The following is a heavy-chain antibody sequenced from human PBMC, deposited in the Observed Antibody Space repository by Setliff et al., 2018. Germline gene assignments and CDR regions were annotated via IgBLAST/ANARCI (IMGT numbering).Heavy chain of an antibody. Sequence: PGGSLRLSCVGSGFTISNYWMAWVRQAPGKGLEWVANIKQDGSAKYYVDSVKGRFTISRNNAKNSLYLQMNSLRPEDTAVYYCARDLSNVWGSYRLTNWFDPWGQGTLVTVSS. CDR3: ARDLSNVWGSYRLTNWFDP. V-gene: IGHV3-7*03. CDR2: IKQDGSAK. CDR1: GFTISNYW. D-gene: IGHD3-16*02. J-gene: IGHJ5*02.